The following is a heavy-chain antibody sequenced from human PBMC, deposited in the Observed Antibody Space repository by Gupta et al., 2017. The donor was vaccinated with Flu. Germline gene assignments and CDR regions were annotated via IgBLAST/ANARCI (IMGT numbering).Heavy chain of an antibody. CDR2: SNTPGRT. CDR3: GREGGKPGGGGYTIED. CDR1: GFTFSSYA. Sequence: EVLVLESGGGLVQPGGSLRLSCATPGFTFSSYAFSWVRQAPGRGLEWISASNTPGRTYDTGSGKGRFTLSRDKSKDTVFLQIESLRAEDTAVYYWGREGGKPGGGGYTIEDWGQGALVTVSS. D-gene: IGHD2-15*01. J-gene: IGHJ4*03. V-gene: IGHV3-23*01.